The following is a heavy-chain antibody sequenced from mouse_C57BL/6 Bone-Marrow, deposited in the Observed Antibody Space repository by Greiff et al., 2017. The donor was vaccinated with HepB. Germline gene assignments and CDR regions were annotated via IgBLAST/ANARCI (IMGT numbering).Heavy chain of an antibody. CDR2: IYPGSGST. V-gene: IGHV1-55*01. CDR3: ASVGERDGSSSWFAY. Sequence: VQLQQPGAELVKPGASVKMSCKASGYTFTSYWITWVKQRPGQGLEWIGDIYPGSGSTNYNEKFKSKATLTVDTSSSTAYMQLSSLTSEDSAVYDGASVGERDGSSSWFAYWGQGTLVTVSA. J-gene: IGHJ3*01. D-gene: IGHD1-1*01. CDR1: GYTFTSYW.